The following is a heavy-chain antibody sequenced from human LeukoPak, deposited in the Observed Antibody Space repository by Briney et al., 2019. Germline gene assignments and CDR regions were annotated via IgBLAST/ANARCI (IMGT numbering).Heavy chain of an antibody. CDR3: ARETDSGYYYYMDV. J-gene: IGHJ6*03. Sequence: GGSLRLSCAASGFTFSSYWMHWVRQAPGKGLVWVSRINSDGSSTSYADSVKGRFTISRDNAKNTLYLQMNSLRAEDTAVYYCARETDSGYYYYMDVWGKGTTVTVSS. D-gene: IGHD3-10*01. CDR2: INSDGSST. CDR1: GFTFSSYW. V-gene: IGHV3-74*01.